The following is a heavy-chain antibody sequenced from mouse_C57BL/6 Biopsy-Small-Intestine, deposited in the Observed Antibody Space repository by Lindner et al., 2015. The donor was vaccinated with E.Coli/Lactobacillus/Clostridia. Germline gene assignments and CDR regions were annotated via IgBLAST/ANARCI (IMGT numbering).Heavy chain of an antibody. J-gene: IGHJ2*01. CDR2: INPASGYA. D-gene: IGHD1-1*01. CDR3: ARHSIYFGSSSFDY. CDR1: GYTFTTYW. V-gene: IGHV1-7*01. Sequence: VQLQESGTELAKPGASVKLSCRASGYTFTTYWMHWVRQRPGQGLEWIGYINPASGYAYYNQKFNGKATLTADKSSTTAYMQMSSLTYEDSALYYCARHSIYFGSSSFDYWGQGTTLTVSS.